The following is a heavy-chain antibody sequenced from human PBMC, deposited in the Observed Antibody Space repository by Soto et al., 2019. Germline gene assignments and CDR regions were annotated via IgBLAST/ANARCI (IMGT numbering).Heavy chain of an antibody. V-gene: IGHV3-23*01. Sequence: GGSLRLSCAASGFTFSSYAMSWVRQAPGKGLEWVSAISGSGGSTYYADSVKGRFTISGDNSKNTLYLQMNSLRAEDTAVYYCAKRDDRSGYYLDYWGQGTLVTVSS. CDR1: GFTFSSYA. D-gene: IGHD3-22*01. J-gene: IGHJ4*02. CDR2: ISGSGGST. CDR3: AKRDDRSGYYLDY.